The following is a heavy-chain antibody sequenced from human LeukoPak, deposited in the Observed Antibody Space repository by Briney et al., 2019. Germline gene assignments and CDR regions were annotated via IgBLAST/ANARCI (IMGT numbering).Heavy chain of an antibody. Sequence: SETLSLTCTVSGGXISSYYCSWIRQPPGKGLEWIGNIYYSGSTNYNPSLKSRVTISVDTSKNQFSLKLSSVTAADTAVYYCARRGIAAAGYDYWGQGTLVTVSS. V-gene: IGHV4-59*08. D-gene: IGHD6-13*01. CDR1: GGXISSYY. CDR3: ARRGIAAAGYDY. J-gene: IGHJ4*02. CDR2: IYYSGST.